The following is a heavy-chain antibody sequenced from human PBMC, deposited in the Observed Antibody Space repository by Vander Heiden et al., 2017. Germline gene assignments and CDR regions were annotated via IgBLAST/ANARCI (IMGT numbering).Heavy chain of an antibody. D-gene: IGHD3-3*01. V-gene: IGHV4-34*01. Sequence: QVQLQQWGAGLFKPSETLSLTCAVYGGSFSGYYWSWLRQPPGKGLEWIGEINHSGSTNYNPSLKSRVTISVDTSKNQFSLKLSSVTAADTAVYYCARDGVFGVVTPFDYWGQGTLVTVSS. CDR3: ARDGVFGVVTPFDY. CDR1: GGSFSGYY. J-gene: IGHJ4*02. CDR2: INHSGST.